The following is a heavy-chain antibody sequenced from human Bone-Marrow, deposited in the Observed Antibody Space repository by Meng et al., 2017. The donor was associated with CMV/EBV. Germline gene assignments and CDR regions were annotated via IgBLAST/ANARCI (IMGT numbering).Heavy chain of an antibody. D-gene: IGHD2-8*01. Sequence: SVKVSCKASGGTFSRNTFNWVRQAPGQGLEWMGRFIPMVDIAVYAQTFQGRVTITADKSTSTTYMELSSLRSEDTAVYFCARDRDLIFASWGPGKLVIGSS. CDR1: GGTFSRNT. J-gene: IGHJ4*02. V-gene: IGHV1-69*04. CDR2: FIPMVDIA. CDR3: ARDRDLIFAS.